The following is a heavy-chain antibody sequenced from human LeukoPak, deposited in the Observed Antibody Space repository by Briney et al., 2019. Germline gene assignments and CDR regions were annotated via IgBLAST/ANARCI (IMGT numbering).Heavy chain of an antibody. CDR3: ARDRRDGYNYRYYFDY. CDR1: GGSISSYY. V-gene: IGHV4-59*01. Sequence: PSETLSLTCTVSGGSISSYYRSWIRQPPGKGLEWIGYIYYSGSTNYNPSLKSRVTISVDTSKNQFSLKLSSVTAADTAVYYCARDRRDGYNYRYYFDYWGQGTLVTVSS. CDR2: IYYSGST. J-gene: IGHJ4*02. D-gene: IGHD5-24*01.